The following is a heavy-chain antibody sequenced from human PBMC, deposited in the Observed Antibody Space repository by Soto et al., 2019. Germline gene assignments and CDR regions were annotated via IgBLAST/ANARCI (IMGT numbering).Heavy chain of an antibody. V-gene: IGHV4-30-4*01. CDR3: GRDLTSNANCIDP. J-gene: IGHJ5*02. CDR1: GDYIHVGGYY. D-gene: IGHD2-2*01. CDR2: IYYTAKT. Sequence: SETLSLPCSVSGDYIHVGGYYWTWIRQRPGKGLEWMGYIYYTAKTYYNPSLESRLTMSVDRSKNQFSLRLTSVTAADTAVYFCGRDLTSNANCIDPWGQGTLVTVAS.